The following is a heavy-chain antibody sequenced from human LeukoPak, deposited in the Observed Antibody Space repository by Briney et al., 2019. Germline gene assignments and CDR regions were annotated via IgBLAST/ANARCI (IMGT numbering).Heavy chain of an antibody. J-gene: IGHJ4*02. V-gene: IGHV1-2*02. CDR1: GYTFTGYY. CDR3: ATSIAVAGTFDY. Sequence: AASVKVSCKASGYTFTGYYMHWVRQAPGQGLEWMGWINPNSGGTNYAQKFQGRVTMTRDTSISTAYMELSRLRSDDTAVYYCATSIAVAGTFDYWGQGTLVTVSS. CDR2: INPNSGGT. D-gene: IGHD6-19*01.